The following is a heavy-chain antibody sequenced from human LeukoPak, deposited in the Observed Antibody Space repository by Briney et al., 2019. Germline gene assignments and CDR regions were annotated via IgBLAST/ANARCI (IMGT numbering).Heavy chain of an antibody. CDR3: ARDGE. CDR2: IDGGGGT. V-gene: IGHV3-66*01. J-gene: IGHJ4*02. CDR1: GFTGSNNH. D-gene: IGHD3-10*01. Sequence: GGSLRLSCAASGFTGSNNHMSWVRQAPGKGLEWVSDIDGGGGTSYTDSVKGRFTISRDNSKTTLYLQMSSLRVEDTAVYYCARDGEWGQGTLVTVSS.